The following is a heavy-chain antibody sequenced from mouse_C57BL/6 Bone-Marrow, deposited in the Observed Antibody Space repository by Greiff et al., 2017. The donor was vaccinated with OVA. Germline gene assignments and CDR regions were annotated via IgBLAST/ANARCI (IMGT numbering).Heavy chain of an antibody. Sequence: VKLQESGAELARPGASVKLSCKASGYTFTSYGISWVKQRTGQGLEWIGEIYPRSGNTYYNEKFKGKATLTADKSSSTAYMELRSLTSEDSAVYFCAILNWAWFAYWGQGTLVTVSA. D-gene: IGHD4-1*01. CDR2: IYPRSGNT. CDR3: AILNWAWFAY. V-gene: IGHV1-81*01. J-gene: IGHJ3*01. CDR1: GYTFTSYG.